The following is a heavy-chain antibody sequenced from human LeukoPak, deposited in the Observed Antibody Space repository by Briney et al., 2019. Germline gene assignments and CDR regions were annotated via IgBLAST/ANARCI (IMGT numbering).Heavy chain of an antibody. D-gene: IGHD3-3*01. V-gene: IGHV4-34*01. CDR3: ARGRLTIFGVVKRAAFDY. Sequence: SETLSLTCAVYGGSFSGYYWSWIRQPPGKGLEWIGEINHSGSTIYNPSLKSRVTISVDTSKNQFSLKLSSVTAADTAVYYCARGRLTIFGVVKRAAFDYWGQGTLVTVSS. CDR1: GGSFSGYY. J-gene: IGHJ4*02. CDR2: INHSGST.